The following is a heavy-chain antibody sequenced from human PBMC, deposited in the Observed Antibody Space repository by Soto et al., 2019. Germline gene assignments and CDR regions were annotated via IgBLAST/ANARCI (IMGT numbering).Heavy chain of an antibody. CDR1: GGSFSGYY. CDR3: ARGGIVGAKGFGY. V-gene: IGHV4-34*01. J-gene: IGHJ4*02. CDR2: INHSGST. D-gene: IGHD1-26*01. Sequence: QVQLQQWGAGLLKPSETLSLTCAVYGGSFSGYYWSWIRQPPGKGLEWIGEINHSGSTNYNPSLKSRVTISVDTSKNQFSLKLSSVTAADTAVYYCARGGIVGAKGFGYWGQGTLVTVSS.